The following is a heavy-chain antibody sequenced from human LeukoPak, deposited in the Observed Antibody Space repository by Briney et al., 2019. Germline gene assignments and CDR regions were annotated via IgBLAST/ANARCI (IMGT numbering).Heavy chain of an antibody. V-gene: IGHV3-11*01. J-gene: IGHJ4*02. CDR3: ARDLAERRNS. CDR2: ISSSGSTI. Sequence: GGSLRLSCAVSGFKFSDYYMNWIRQASGKGLEWVSYISSSGSTIYYADSVKGRFTISRDNARNSLFLQMSSLRAEDTAVYFCARDLAERRNSWGQGTLVTVSS. CDR1: GFKFSDYY. D-gene: IGHD1-1*01.